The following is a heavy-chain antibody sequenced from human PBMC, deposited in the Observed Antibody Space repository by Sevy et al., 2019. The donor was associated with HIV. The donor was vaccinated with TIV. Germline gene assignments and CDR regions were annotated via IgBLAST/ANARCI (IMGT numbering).Heavy chain of an antibody. V-gene: IGHV4-59*13. CDR1: GGSISNYY. CDR3: ARALYSDYGRVDP. Sequence: SETLSLTCTVSGGSISNYYWSWIRQPPGKGLEWIGYIYYNGYTNYNPFLKSRVTISLDTSKNQFSLKLTSVTTADTAVYYCARALYSDYGRVDPWGQGTLVTVSS. J-gene: IGHJ5*02. D-gene: IGHD5-12*01. CDR2: IYYNGYT.